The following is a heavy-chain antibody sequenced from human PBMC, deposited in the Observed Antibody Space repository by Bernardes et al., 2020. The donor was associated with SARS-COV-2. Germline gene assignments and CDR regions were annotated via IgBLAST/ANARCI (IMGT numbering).Heavy chain of an antibody. J-gene: IGHJ4*02. CDR1: GDSISTYS. Sequence: SEPLSLTCTVSGDSISTYSGIWMRQPPGKTLEWIGYIYHSGTTDYNPSLTGRVSISVDASKNEVSLKVGSVTAADTAVYYCARVNTVFGVISDYFFDYWGQGTPVTVSS. CDR2: IYHSGTT. V-gene: IGHV4-59*01. D-gene: IGHD3-3*01. CDR3: ARVNTVFGVISDYFFDY.